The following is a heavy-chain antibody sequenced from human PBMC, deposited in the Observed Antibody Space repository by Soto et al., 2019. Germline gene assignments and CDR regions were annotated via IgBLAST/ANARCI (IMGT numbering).Heavy chain of an antibody. V-gene: IGHV4-59*01. CDR1: GGSISSYY. CDR3: ARVRFQHYYGSGSSYGMDV. Sequence: SETLSLTCTVSGGSISSYYWSWIRQPPGKGLEWIGYIYYSGSTNYNPSLKSRVTISVDTSKNQFSLKLSSMTAADTAVYYCARVRFQHYYGSGSSYGMDVWGQGTTVTVSS. J-gene: IGHJ6*02. D-gene: IGHD3-10*01. CDR2: IYYSGST.